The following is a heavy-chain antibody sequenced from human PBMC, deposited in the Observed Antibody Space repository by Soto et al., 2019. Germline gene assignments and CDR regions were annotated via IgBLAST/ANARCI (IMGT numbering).Heavy chain of an antibody. CDR3: ARDTLPTDFGLGWDV. V-gene: IGHV3-11*01. CDR1: KFIFSDYY. J-gene: IGHJ6*02. Sequence: GGSLRLSCSASKFIFSDYYMSWIRQAPGKGLEWVAYISNGATTTHYADSVKGRFTISRDNAKNSLYLQMNSLRAEDTAMYYCARDTLPTDFGLGWDVWGQGTTVTVSS. D-gene: IGHD4-17*01. CDR2: ISNGATTT.